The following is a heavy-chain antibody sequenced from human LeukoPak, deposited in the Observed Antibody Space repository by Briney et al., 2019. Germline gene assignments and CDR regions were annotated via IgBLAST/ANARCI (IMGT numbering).Heavy chain of an antibody. V-gene: IGHV4-39*01. CDR1: GSSISSSSYY. CDR2: IYYSGST. CDR3: ARRIWFGDLLDDY. J-gene: IGHJ4*02. D-gene: IGHD3-10*01. Sequence: PSETLSLTCTVSGSSISSSSYYWGWIRQPPGKGLEWIGSIYYSGSTYYNPSLKSRVTISVDTSKNQFSLKLSSVTAADTAVYYCARRIWFGDLLDDYWGQGTLVTVSS.